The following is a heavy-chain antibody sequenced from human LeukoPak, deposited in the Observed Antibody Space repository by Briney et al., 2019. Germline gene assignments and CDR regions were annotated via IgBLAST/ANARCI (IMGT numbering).Heavy chain of an antibody. V-gene: IGHV3-30*18. Sequence: QPGGSLRLSCAASGFTFSSYGMHWVRQAPGKGLEWVAVISYDGSNKYYADSVKGRFTISRDNSKNTLYLQMNSLRAEDTAVYYCAKAGYSSSWYVDYWGQGTLVLVSS. J-gene: IGHJ4*02. CDR2: ISYDGSNK. CDR3: AKAGYSSSWYVDY. CDR1: GFTFSSYG. D-gene: IGHD6-13*01.